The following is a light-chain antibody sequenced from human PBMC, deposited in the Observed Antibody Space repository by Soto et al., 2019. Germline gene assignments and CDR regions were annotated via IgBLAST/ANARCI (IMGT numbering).Light chain of an antibody. CDR1: QSVGDTY. CDR3: QQYAGSPRT. Sequence: EIVLTQSPGTLSLSPGEGAILSCRASQSVGDTYVAWYQQKPGQAPRLLIYAASLRATGSPARFSGGGSGTDFTLTISILEPEDFAVYFCQQYAGSPRTFGQGTKVDI. CDR2: AAS. V-gene: IGKV3-20*01. J-gene: IGKJ1*01.